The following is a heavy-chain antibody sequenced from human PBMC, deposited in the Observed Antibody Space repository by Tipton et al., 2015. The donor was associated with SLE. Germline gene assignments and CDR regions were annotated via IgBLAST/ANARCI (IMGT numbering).Heavy chain of an antibody. Sequence: GSLRLSCAASGFTVSSNYMSWVRQAPGKGLEWVSVIYSGGSTYYADSVKGQFTISRDNSKNTLYLQMNSLRAEDTAVYYCARDGANSYYMDVWGKGTTVTVSS. V-gene: IGHV3-66*02. CDR3: ARDGANSYYMDV. J-gene: IGHJ6*03. CDR1: GFTVSSNY. D-gene: IGHD4/OR15-4a*01. CDR2: IYSGGST.